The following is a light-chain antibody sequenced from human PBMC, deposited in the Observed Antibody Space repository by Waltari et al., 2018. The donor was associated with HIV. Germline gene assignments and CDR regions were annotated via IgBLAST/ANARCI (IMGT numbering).Light chain of an antibody. Sequence: QAALTQPASVSGSPGQSITISCTETSSDVGIDSLVSWYQQYEGKAPKLLIYEVTKRPSRISSRFSGSTSGNTASLTISDLQAEDEAKYYCCSYANSATFVVFGGGTRVTV. CDR2: EVT. V-gene: IGLV2-23*02. CDR1: SSDVGIDSL. J-gene: IGLJ2*01. CDR3: CSYANSATFVV.